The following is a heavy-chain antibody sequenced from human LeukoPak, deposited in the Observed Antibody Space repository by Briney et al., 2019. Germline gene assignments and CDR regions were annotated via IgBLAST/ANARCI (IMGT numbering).Heavy chain of an antibody. V-gene: IGHV3-74*01. Sequence: GGSLRLSCAASGFTFSNYAMSWVRQAPGKGLVWVSRINSDGSATTYADSVKGRFTISRDNAKNTLYLQMNSLRAEDTAVYYCARRPNYYGLDVWGQGTTVTVSS. CDR1: GFTFSNYA. CDR2: INSDGSAT. CDR3: ARRPNYYGLDV. J-gene: IGHJ6*02.